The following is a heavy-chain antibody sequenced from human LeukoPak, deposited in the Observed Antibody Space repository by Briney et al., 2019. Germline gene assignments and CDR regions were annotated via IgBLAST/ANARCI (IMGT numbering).Heavy chain of an antibody. CDR2: IIPIFGTA. J-gene: IGHJ4*02. Sequence: SVKVSCKASGGTFSSYAISWVRQAPGQGLEWMGGIIPIFGTANYAQKFQGRVTITTDESTSTAYMELSSLRSEDTALYYCARARGDYVWEPFDYWGQGTLVTVSS. CDR1: GGTFSSYA. CDR3: ARARGDYVWEPFDY. D-gene: IGHD3-16*01. V-gene: IGHV1-69*05.